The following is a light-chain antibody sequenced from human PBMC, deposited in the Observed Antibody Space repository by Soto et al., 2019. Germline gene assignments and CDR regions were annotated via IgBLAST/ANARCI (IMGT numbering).Light chain of an antibody. J-gene: IGKJ1*01. V-gene: IGKV3-15*01. CDR3: QQYNNWPPWT. CDR2: GAS. CDR1: QIVSIN. Sequence: EVVMTQSPATLSVSPGERATLSCRASQIVSINLAWYQQKPDQAPRLLIHGASTRAIGIPARFSGSGSGTEVTLTISSLQCEDFAVYYCQQYNNWPPWTFDQGTKVEIK.